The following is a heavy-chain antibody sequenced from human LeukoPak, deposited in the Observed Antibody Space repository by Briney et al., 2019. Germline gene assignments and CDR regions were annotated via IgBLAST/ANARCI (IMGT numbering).Heavy chain of an antibody. J-gene: IGHJ4*02. Sequence: PGGSLRLSCSVSGFIFSNHAMHWVRQAPGQGLEWMGIINPSGGSTSYAQKFQGRVTMTRDTSTSTVYMELSSLRSEDTAVYYCASTPEVEMATIDYWGQGTLVTVSS. D-gene: IGHD5-24*01. CDR3: ASTPEVEMATIDY. CDR1: GFIFSNHA. CDR2: INPSGGST. V-gene: IGHV1-46*01.